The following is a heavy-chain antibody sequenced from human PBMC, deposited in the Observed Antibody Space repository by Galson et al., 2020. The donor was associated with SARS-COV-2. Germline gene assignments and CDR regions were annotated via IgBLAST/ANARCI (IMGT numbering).Heavy chain of an antibody. Sequence: GGSLRLSCAASGFTFSSYSMNWVRQAPGKGLEWVSSISSNSSYINYADSVKGRFTISRDNAKNSLYLQMNSLRAEDTAVYYCARGEGAPRAQYGVCLLAFDAFDIWGQGTMVTVSS. CDR3: ARGEGAPRAQYGVCLLAFDAFDI. CDR2: ISSNSSYI. V-gene: IGHV3-21*01. D-gene: IGHD2-21*02. J-gene: IGHJ3*02. CDR1: GFTFSSYS.